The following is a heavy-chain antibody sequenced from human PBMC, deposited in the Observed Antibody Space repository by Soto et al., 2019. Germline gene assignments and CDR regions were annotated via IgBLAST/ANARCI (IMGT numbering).Heavy chain of an antibody. CDR1: GGSISSGGYS. CDR3: ARGQVVAAQH. Sequence: SETLSLTCTVSGGSISSGGYSWSWIRQPPGKGLEWIGYIYHSGSTYYNPSLKSRVTISVDRSKSQFSLKLSSVTAADTAVYYCARGQVVAAQHWGQGTLVTVSS. D-gene: IGHD2-15*01. J-gene: IGHJ4*02. V-gene: IGHV4-30-2*01. CDR2: IYHSGST.